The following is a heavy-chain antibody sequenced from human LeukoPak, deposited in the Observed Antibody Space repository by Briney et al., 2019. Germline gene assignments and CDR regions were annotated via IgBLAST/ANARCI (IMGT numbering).Heavy chain of an antibody. J-gene: IGHJ6*03. D-gene: IGHD2-2*01. CDR1: GGSISSSSDY. CDR2: IYYSGGT. Sequence: SETLSLTCTVSGGSISSSSDYWGWVRQPPGKGLQWIGSIYYSGGTYSNPSLKNRVTISVDTSKNQFSLKLSSVTAADTAVYYCARHHCSSTGCSLGSLYYYYMDVWGKGTTVTVSS. CDR3: ARHHCSSTGCSLGSLYYYYMDV. V-gene: IGHV4-39*01.